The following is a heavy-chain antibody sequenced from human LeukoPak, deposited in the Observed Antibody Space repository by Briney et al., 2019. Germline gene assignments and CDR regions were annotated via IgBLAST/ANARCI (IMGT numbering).Heavy chain of an antibody. CDR3: ARDGIGIAVAGTDDAFDI. CDR1: GGSISSYY. J-gene: IGHJ3*02. V-gene: IGHV4-59*01. Sequence: SETLSLTCTVSGGSISSYYWSWIRQPPGKGLEWIGYIYYSGSTNYNPSLKSRVTISVDTSKNQFSLKLSSVTAADTAVYYCARDGIGIAVAGTDDAFDIWGQGTMVTVSS. D-gene: IGHD6-19*01. CDR2: IYYSGST.